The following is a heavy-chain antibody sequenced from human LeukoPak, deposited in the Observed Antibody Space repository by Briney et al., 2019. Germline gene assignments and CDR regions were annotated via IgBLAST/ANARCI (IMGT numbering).Heavy chain of an antibody. Sequence: GGSLRLSCAASGFTFSGSAMHWVRQASGKGLEWVGRIRSKANSYATAYAASVKGRFTISRDDSKNTTYLQMNSLKTEDTAVYYCTSRPLLSYYGSGRTRSDYWGQGTLVTVSS. CDR3: TSRPLLSYYGSGRTRSDY. J-gene: IGHJ4*02. CDR2: IRSKANSYAT. D-gene: IGHD3-10*01. V-gene: IGHV3-73*01. CDR1: GFTFSGSA.